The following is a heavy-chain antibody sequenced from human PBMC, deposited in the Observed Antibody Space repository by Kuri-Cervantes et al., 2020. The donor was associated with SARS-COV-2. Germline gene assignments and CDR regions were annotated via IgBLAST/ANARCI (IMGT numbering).Heavy chain of an antibody. V-gene: IGHV1-69*06. Sequence: SVKVSCKASGGTVTTYSITWLRHAPGQGLEWMGAFLPIFGTTTYAERFQGRVTITADKSKNTAYMEVSSLRSEDRAVYYCARGAYCSGSYPSTYYGMDVWGQGTTVTVSS. CDR3: ARGAYCSGSYPSTYYGMDV. CDR1: GGTVTTYS. D-gene: IGHD3-10*01. CDR2: FLPIFGTT. J-gene: IGHJ6*01.